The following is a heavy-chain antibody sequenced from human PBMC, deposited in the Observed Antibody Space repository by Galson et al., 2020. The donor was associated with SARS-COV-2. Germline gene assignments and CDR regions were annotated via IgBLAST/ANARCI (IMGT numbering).Heavy chain of an antibody. Sequence: GESLKISCAASGFTFSSYSMNWVRQAPGKGLEWVSSISSSSSYIYYADSVKGRFTISRDNAKNSLYLQMNSLRAEDTAVYYCARPLGYCSRTRCQDHYYYYGMGVRGQGTTVTGSS. V-gene: IGHV3-21*01. D-gene: IGHD2-2*01. CDR2: ISSSSSYI. CDR1: GFTFSSYS. CDR3: ARPLGYCSRTRCQDHYYYYGMGV. J-gene: IGHJ6*02.